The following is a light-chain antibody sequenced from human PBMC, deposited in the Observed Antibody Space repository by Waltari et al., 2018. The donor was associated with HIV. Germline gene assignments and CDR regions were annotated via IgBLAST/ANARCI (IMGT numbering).Light chain of an antibody. CDR3: NSRDSSGNRV. V-gene: IGLV3-19*01. CDR2: GKN. CDR1: SLRSSY. Sequence: SSELTQDPAVSVALGQKVRSTCQGASLRSSYLSWYEQKPGRAPVLVIYGKNNRPSGIPDRFSGSSSGNTASLTITGAQAEDEADYYCNSRDSSGNRVFGTGTKVTVL. J-gene: IGLJ1*01.